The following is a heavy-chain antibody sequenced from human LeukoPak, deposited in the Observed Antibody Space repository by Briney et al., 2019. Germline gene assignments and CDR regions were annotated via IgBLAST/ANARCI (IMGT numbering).Heavy chain of an antibody. Sequence: SETLSLTCTVSGYSISSGYYWGWIRQPPGKGLEWIGSIYHSGSTYYNPSLKSRVTISVDTSKNQFSLKLNSVTPEDTAVYYCAGSKGERTYSSGWNRWYYYMDVWGKGTTVTVSS. CDR3: AGSKGERTYSSGWNRWYYYMDV. CDR2: IYHSGST. D-gene: IGHD6-19*01. J-gene: IGHJ6*03. V-gene: IGHV4-38-2*02. CDR1: GYSISSGYY.